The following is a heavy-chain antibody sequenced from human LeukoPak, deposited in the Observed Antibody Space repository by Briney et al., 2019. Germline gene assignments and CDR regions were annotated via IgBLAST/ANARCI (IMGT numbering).Heavy chain of an antibody. D-gene: IGHD3-22*01. Sequence: ASVKVSCKASGGTFSSYAISWVRQAPGQGLEWMGGIIPIFGTANYAQKFQGRVTITTDESTSTAYMELSSLRSEDTAVCYCARDGPGSYDSSGYSFDYWGQGTLVTASS. J-gene: IGHJ4*02. CDR1: GGTFSSYA. CDR2: IIPIFGTA. V-gene: IGHV1-69*05. CDR3: ARDGPGSYDSSGYSFDY.